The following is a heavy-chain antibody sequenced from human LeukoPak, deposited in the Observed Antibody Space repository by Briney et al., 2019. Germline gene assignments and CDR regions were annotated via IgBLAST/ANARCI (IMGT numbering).Heavy chain of an antibody. CDR1: GFIFSHYG. V-gene: IGHV3-30*02. Sequence: PGGSLRLSCAASGFIFSHYGMHWVRQAPGKGLEWVAFIRYDGTNKYYADSVKGRFTISRDNAKNTLYLQMNSLKAEDTAVYYCARDGSLPDYWGQGTLVTVSS. CDR2: IRYDGTNK. CDR3: ARDGSLPDY. D-gene: IGHD5-24*01. J-gene: IGHJ4*02.